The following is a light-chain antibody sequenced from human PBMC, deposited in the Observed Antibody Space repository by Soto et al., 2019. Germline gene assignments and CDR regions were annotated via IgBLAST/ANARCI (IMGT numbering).Light chain of an antibody. V-gene: IGKV1-17*01. Sequence: DIQMTQSPSSLSASVGDRVTLTCRASQDIRNELGWYQQKPGKAPKRLIYAASNLETGAPSRFSGSGSGTEFTLTISSLKPEDVATYYCQKYNSAPRAFGQGTKVDIK. CDR3: QKYNSAPRA. CDR2: AAS. CDR1: QDIRNE. J-gene: IGKJ1*01.